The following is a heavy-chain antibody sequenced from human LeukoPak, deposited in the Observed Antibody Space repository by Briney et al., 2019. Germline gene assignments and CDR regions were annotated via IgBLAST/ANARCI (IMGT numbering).Heavy chain of an antibody. V-gene: IGHV5-51*01. Sequence: GESLKIPCKGSGYIFSNYWIAWVRQMPGKGLEWMGIIYPGDSDTRYSPSFQGQVTISADKSINTAYLQWSSLKASDTAIYYCARRPYSTSSREAWFDPWGQGTLVTVSS. D-gene: IGHD6-6*01. CDR3: ARRPYSTSSREAWFDP. CDR1: GYIFSNYW. J-gene: IGHJ5*02. CDR2: IYPGDSDT.